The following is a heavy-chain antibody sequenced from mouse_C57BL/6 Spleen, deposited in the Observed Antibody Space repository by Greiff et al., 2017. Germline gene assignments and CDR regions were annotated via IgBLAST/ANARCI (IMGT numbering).Heavy chain of an antibody. CDR1: GYTFTSYW. V-gene: IGHV1-72*01. Sequence: QVHVKQPGAELVKPGASVKLSCKASGYTFTSYWMHWVKQRPGRGLEWIGRIDPNSGGTKYNEKLKSKVTLTVDKPSSTAYMQLSSLTSEDSAVYYCARSGDYDDYYAMDYWGQGTSVTVSS. CDR3: ARSGDYDDYYAMDY. D-gene: IGHD2-4*01. J-gene: IGHJ4*01. CDR2: IDPNSGGT.